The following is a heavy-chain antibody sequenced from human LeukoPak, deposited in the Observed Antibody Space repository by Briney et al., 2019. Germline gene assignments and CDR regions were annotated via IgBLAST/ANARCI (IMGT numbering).Heavy chain of an antibody. CDR1: GYTFNGYY. CDR2: SIPNSGNT. Sequence: ASVKVSCKASGYTFNGYYIHWLRQAPGQRLEWMGWSIPNSGNTHYAQKFQGRVTMTGDASTRTAYLDLSSLTSDDTAVYYCARDRVYDYVWGSYRPLDYWGQGTLVTVSS. V-gene: IGHV1-2*02. D-gene: IGHD3-16*02. J-gene: IGHJ4*02. CDR3: ARDRVYDYVWGSYRPLDY.